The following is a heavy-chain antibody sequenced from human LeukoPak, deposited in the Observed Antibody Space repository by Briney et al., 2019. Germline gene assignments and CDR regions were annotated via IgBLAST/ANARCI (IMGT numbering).Heavy chain of an antibody. V-gene: IGHV3-30*02. CDR2: IRYDVNNK. J-gene: IGHJ3*02. Sequence: PGGSLRLSCAASGFTFRSYGMDWVRQAPGKGLEWVAFIRYDVNNKDYGDSVKGRFTISRDNSKNTLYLQMNSLRVEDTAVYYCAKGYGDLVAFDIWGQGTMVTVSS. D-gene: IGHD4-17*01. CDR3: AKGYGDLVAFDI. CDR1: GFTFRSYG.